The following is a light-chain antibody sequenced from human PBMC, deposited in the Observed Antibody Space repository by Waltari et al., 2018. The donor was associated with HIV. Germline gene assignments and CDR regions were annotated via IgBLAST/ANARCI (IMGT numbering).Light chain of an antibody. CDR2: DNN. J-gene: IGLJ2*01. V-gene: IGLV1-51*01. CDR3: GTWDSSLNAVL. Sequence: QSVLTQPPSVSAAPGQKVTISCSGSNSHIGNHFLSWFQQPPGIAPKLLIYDNNKRPSGIPDRFSASKSGTSATLGITGLQTGDEADYYCGTWDSSLNAVLFGGGTKLTVL. CDR1: NSHIGNHF.